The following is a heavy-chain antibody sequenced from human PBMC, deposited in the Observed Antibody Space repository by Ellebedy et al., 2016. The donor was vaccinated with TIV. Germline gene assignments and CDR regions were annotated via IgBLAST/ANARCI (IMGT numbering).Heavy chain of an antibody. V-gene: IGHV4-39*02. D-gene: IGHD5-12*01. CDR2: IYYSGST. CDR1: GGSISSSSYY. J-gene: IGHJ4*02. Sequence: MPGGSLRLSCTVSGGSISSSSYYWGWIRQPPGKGLEWIGSIYYSGSTYYNPSLKSRVTISVDTSKNQFSLKLSSVTAADTAVYYCARDRYSGYDFGDFDYWGQGTLVTVSS. CDR3: ARDRYSGYDFGDFDY.